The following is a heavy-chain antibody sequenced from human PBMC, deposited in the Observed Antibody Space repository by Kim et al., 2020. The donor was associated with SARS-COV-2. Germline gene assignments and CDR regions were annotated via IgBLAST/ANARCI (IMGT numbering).Heavy chain of an antibody. J-gene: IGHJ5*02. V-gene: IGHV4-39*07. Sequence: SETLSLTCTVSGGSIITSTYYWGWIRQSPGKGLEWIGSIYFSGSTYYKPSLKSRATISIDMSKNQFSLKVSAVTAADTAGYYCAGGWGYQLLSGTYNWSDPWGQGTLVTVSS. CDR2: IYFSGST. CDR1: GGSIITSTYY. D-gene: IGHD2-2*01. CDR3: AGGWGYQLLSGTYNWSDP.